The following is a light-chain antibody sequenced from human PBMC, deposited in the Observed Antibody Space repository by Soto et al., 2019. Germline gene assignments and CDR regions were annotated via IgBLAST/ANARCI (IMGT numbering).Light chain of an antibody. V-gene: IGKV1-16*01. CDR2: DAS. J-gene: IGKJ1*01. Sequence: DIQMTQSPSSLSASVGDRVTITCRASQGISNDLAWYQQKPGKAPKLLIYDASILESGVPSRFSGSRSGTEFTLTISSLQPDDFATYYCQQYNSYSQWTFGQGTKVDIK. CDR1: QGISND. CDR3: QQYNSYSQWT.